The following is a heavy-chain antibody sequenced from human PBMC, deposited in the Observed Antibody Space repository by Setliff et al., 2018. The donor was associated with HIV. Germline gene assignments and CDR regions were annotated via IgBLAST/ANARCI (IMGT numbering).Heavy chain of an antibody. D-gene: IGHD3-3*01. CDR1: GFALSNTY. V-gene: IGHV4-4*01. J-gene: IGHJ5*02. CDR2: IYHGGNT. Sequence: GSLRLSCAASGFALSNTYMAWVRQPPGKGLEWIGQIYHGGNTRYNPFLWSRASISMDKPRNYFSLEMASMTAADTAVYFCVRNYEWALGTWGQGLLVTVSS. CDR3: VRNYEWALGT.